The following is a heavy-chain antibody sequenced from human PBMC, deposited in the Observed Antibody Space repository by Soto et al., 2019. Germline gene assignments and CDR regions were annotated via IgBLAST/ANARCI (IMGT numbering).Heavy chain of an antibody. D-gene: IGHD2-15*01. CDR2: VSIGGST. Sequence: DVQLLESGGGLVQPEGSLRLSCAASGFTFSSYAMGWVRQGPGKGLEWVAVVSIGGSTHYADSVRGRFTISRDNSKNTLSLQLHSLTAEDTAVYFCANRRGAAAHFDYWGQGALVTVSS. CDR1: GFTFSSYA. J-gene: IGHJ4*02. CDR3: ANRRGAAAHFDY. V-gene: IGHV3-23*01.